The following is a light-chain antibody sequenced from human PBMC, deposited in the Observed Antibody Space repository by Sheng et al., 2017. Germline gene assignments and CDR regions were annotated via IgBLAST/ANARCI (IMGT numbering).Light chain of an antibody. J-gene: IGLJ3*02. Sequence: QTVVTQEPSLTVSPGGTVTFTCASSPGAVTSGYFPNWFQQRPGQAPRALIYSATNKYSWTPARFSGSLLGGKAALTLSGVQPEDEADYYCLLYYAGTWVFGGGTKLTV. CDR3: LLYYAGTWV. V-gene: IGLV7-43*01. CDR1: PGAVTSGYF. CDR2: SAT.